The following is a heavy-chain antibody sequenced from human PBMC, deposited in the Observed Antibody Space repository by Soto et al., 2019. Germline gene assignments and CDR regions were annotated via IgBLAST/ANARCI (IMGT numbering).Heavy chain of an antibody. D-gene: IGHD3-3*01. CDR3: ARDGAPLELEGRDNWFDP. V-gene: IGHV3-33*01. CDR1: GFTFSSYG. Sequence: QVQLVESGGGVVQPGRSLRLSCAASGFTFSSYGMHWVRQAPGKGLEWVAVIWYDGSNKYYADSVKGRFTISRDNSKNTRYLQMNSLRAEDTAVYYCARDGAPLELEGRDNWFDPWGQGTLVTVSS. J-gene: IGHJ5*02. CDR2: IWYDGSNK.